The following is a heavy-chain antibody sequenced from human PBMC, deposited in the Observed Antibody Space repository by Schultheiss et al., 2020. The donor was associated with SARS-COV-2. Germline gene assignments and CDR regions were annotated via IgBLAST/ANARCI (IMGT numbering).Heavy chain of an antibody. CDR3: ARKGQYCSSTSCYRTHYYYMDV. J-gene: IGHJ6*03. D-gene: IGHD2-2*01. CDR1: GGSISSSSYY. Sequence: SETLSLTCTVSGGSISSSSYYWGWIRQPPGKGLEWIGEINHSGSTNYNPSLKSRVTISVDTSKNQFSLKLSSVTAADTAVYYCARKGQYCSSTSCYRTHYYYMDVWGKGTTVTVSS. CDR2: INHSGST. V-gene: IGHV4-39*07.